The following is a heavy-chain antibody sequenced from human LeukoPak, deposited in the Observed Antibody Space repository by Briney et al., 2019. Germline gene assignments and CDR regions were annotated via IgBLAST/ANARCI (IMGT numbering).Heavy chain of an antibody. CDR1: GGSISSGGYY. V-gene: IGHV4-31*03. D-gene: IGHD3-22*01. CDR3: AREGYDSSGYPYFDY. CDR2: IYYSGST. Sequence: PSETLSLTCTVSGGSISSGGYYWSWIRQHPGKGLEWIGYIYYSGSTYYNPSLKSRVTISVDTSKNQFSLKLSSVTAADTAVYYCAREGYDSSGYPYFDYWGQGTLVNVSS. J-gene: IGHJ4*02.